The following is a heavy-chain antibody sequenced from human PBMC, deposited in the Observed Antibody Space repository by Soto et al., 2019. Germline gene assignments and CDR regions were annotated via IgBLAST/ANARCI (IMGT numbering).Heavy chain of an antibody. Sequence: ASVKVSCKASGGTFSSYTISWVRQAPGQGLEWMGRIIPILGIANYAQKFQGRVTITADKSTSTAYMELSSLRSEDTAVYYCARGYCSGGSCTRSNWFDPWGQGTLVTVSS. CDR1: GGTFSSYT. V-gene: IGHV1-69*02. D-gene: IGHD2-15*01. CDR3: ARGYCSGGSCTRSNWFDP. J-gene: IGHJ5*02. CDR2: IIPILGIA.